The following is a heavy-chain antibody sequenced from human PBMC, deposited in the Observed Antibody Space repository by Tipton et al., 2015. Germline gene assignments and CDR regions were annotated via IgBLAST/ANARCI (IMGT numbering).Heavy chain of an antibody. CDR1: AYSISSDYY. Sequence: GLVKPSETLSLTCAVSAYSISSDYYWGWIRQPPGKGLEWIGSISHSGNTYYNPSLKSRVTMSRDTSKNQFSLKLTSVTAADTAVYYCARIRGRYVLDHWGQGTLVTVSS. CDR3: ARIRGRYVLDH. V-gene: IGHV4-38-2*01. D-gene: IGHD3-16*01. J-gene: IGHJ4*02. CDR2: ISHSGNT.